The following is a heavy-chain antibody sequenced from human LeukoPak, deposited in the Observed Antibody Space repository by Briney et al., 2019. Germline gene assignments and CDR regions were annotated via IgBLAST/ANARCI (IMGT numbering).Heavy chain of an antibody. Sequence: GGSLRLSCAASGFTFSSYGIHWVRQAPGKGLEWVAFIRYDGTNKFYADSVKGRFTISGDKPKNSVYLQMNSLGAEDTAVYYCARLLAYNSGGEAFDHWGQGTLVTVSS. D-gene: IGHD1-20*01. J-gene: IGHJ4*02. CDR1: GFTFSSYG. V-gene: IGHV3-30*02. CDR2: IRYDGTNK. CDR3: ARLLAYNSGGEAFDH.